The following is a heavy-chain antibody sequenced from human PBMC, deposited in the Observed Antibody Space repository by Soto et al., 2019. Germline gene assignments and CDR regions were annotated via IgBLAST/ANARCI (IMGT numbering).Heavy chain of an antibody. CDR2: INHSGST. J-gene: IGHJ6*02. V-gene: IGHV4-34*01. CDR1: GGSFSCYY. D-gene: IGHD3-16*02. CDR3: ARGLTXDYVWGSYRYYYYGMDV. Sequence: PSETLSLTCAVYGGSFSCYYWSWIRQPPGKGLEWIGEINHSGSTNYNPSLKSRVTISVDTSKNQFSLKLSSVTAADTAVYYCARGLTXDYVWGSYRYYYYGMDVWGQGTTVTVSS.